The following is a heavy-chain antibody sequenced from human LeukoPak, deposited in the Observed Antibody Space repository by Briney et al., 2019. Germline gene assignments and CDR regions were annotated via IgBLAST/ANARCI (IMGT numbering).Heavy chain of an antibody. V-gene: IGHV3-23*01. D-gene: IGHD1-14*01. CDR3: AKAFLFNWNHETGGWFDT. Sequence: GGSLRLSCAASGFTFSDHAMSWVRQAPGKGLEWVSGISGGGGNTYHADAVKGRSTISRDNSKNTLYFQMDSLRAEDTAVYYCAKAFLFNWNHETGGWFDTWGQGTLVTVSS. CDR1: GFTFSDHA. J-gene: IGHJ5*02. CDR2: ISGGGGNT.